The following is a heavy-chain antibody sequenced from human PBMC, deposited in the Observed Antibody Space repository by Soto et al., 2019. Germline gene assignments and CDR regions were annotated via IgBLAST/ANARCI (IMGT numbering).Heavy chain of an antibody. CDR3: ARGKLAVAAMSAYYYYMDV. CDR2: INHSGST. Sequence: SETLSLTCAVYGGSFSGYYWSWIRQPPGKGLEWIGEINHSGSTNYNPSLKSRVTISVDTSKNQFSLKLSSVTAADTAVYYCARGKLAVAAMSAYYYYMDVWGKGTTVTVSS. V-gene: IGHV4-34*01. CDR1: GGSFSGYY. D-gene: IGHD2-15*01. J-gene: IGHJ6*03.